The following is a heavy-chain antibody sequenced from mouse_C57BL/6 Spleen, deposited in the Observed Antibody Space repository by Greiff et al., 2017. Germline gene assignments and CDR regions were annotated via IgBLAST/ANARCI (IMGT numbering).Heavy chain of an antibody. V-gene: IGHV1-52*01. J-gene: IGHJ1*03. D-gene: IGHD2-5*01. CDR1: GYTFTSYW. CDR2: IDPSDSET. Sequence: VQLQQPGAELVRPGSSVKLSCKASGYTFTSYWMHWVKQRPIQGLEWIGNIDPSDSETHYNQKFKDKATLTVDKSSSTAYMQLSSLTSEDSAVYYCAREDSKRYFDVWGTGTTVTVSS. CDR3: AREDSKRYFDV.